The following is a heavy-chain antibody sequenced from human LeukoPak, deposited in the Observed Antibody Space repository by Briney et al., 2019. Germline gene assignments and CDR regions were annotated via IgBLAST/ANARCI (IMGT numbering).Heavy chain of an antibody. CDR3: ARGVKGFVVVPAAIRLDP. Sequence: SETLSLTCAVYGGSFSGYYWSWIRQPPGKGLEWIGEINHSGSTNYNPSLKSGVTISVDTSMNQFSLKLSSVTAADTAVYYCARGVKGFVVVPAAIRLDPWGQGTLVTVSS. CDR2: INHSGST. J-gene: IGHJ5*02. D-gene: IGHD2-2*01. V-gene: IGHV4-34*01. CDR1: GGSFSGYY.